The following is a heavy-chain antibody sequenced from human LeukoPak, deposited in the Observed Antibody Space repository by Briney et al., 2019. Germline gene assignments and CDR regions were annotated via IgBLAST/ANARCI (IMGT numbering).Heavy chain of an antibody. CDR3: AKGSGYDTDFDY. CDR2: ISGSGENT. V-gene: IGHV3-23*01. J-gene: IGHJ4*02. Sequence: PGGSLRLSCAVSGFTFSTYVMSWVRQAPGKGLEWVSGISGSGENTYHADSVKGRFTISRDNSKNTLYLQMNSLRAEDTAVYYCAKGSGYDTDFDYWGQGTLVTVSS. CDR1: GFTFSTYV. D-gene: IGHD3-9*01.